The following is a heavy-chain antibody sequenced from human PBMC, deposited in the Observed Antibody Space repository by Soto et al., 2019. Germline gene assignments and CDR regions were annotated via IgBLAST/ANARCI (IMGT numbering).Heavy chain of an antibody. V-gene: IGHV3-21*01. J-gene: IGHJ4*02. D-gene: IGHD3-3*02. CDR1: GFTFSSYT. Sequence: GGSLRLSCASSGFTFSSYTMNWVRQAPGTGLEWVSSISSTSNYIYYADSVKGRFTISRDNAKNSLYLQMNSLRAEDTAVYYCARDISEGFYWGQGTLVTVSS. CDR3: ARDISEGFY. CDR2: ISSTSNYI.